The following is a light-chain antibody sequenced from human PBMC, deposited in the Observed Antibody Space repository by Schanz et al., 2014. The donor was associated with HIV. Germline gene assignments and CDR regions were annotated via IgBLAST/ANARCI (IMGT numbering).Light chain of an antibody. CDR3: QQYGTSPWT. J-gene: IGKJ1*01. Sequence: EIVLTQSPGRLSLSPGERATLSCRASQSVGGSQLAWFQLKRGQPPRLLIYATSFRAVGIPDRFSGSGSETDFTLTISGLEPEDFAVYYCQQYGTSPWTFGQGTKVDIK. CDR1: QSVGGSQ. CDR2: ATS. V-gene: IGKV3-20*01.